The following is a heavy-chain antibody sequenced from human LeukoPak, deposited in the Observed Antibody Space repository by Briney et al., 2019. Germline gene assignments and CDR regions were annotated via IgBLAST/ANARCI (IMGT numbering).Heavy chain of an antibody. CDR2: ISYDGSNK. V-gene: IGHV3-30*04. D-gene: IGHD3-22*01. Sequence: PGRSLSLSCEASGFTFSGHAMHWVRQPPGKGLEWVTIISYDGSNKEYADSVKGRFTISRDNSKNTLYLQMNSLRIEDTAVYYCAKDGANYYDSRTLFDSWGQGILVTVSS. CDR1: GFTFSGHA. J-gene: IGHJ4*02. CDR3: AKDGANYYDSRTLFDS.